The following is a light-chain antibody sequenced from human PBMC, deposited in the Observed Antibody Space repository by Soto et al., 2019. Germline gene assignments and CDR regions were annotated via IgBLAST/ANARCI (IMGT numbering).Light chain of an antibody. J-gene: IGKJ1*01. CDR3: QQYNNFWT. Sequence: DIQMTQSPSALSASVGDRVTITCRASQSISSWLAWYQQKPGKAPRLLIYDASYLERGVPSRFSGSGSGTEFTLTISDLQPEDLATYYCQQYNNFWTFGPGTKVDIK. CDR1: QSISSW. V-gene: IGKV1-5*01. CDR2: DAS.